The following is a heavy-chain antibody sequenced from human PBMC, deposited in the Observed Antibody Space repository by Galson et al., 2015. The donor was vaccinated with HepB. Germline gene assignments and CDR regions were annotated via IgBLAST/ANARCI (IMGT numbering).Heavy chain of an antibody. CDR3: ARERHRSTYTPNWFDP. D-gene: IGHD2-2*01. J-gene: IGHJ5*02. CDR1: GFTFSSNW. V-gene: IGHV3-74*01. CDR2: INGDASST. Sequence: SLRLSCAASGFTFSSNWMHWVRQAPGKGLEWVSRINGDASSTIYADSVQGRFTISRDNAGNTLYLQLNSLSAEDTAVYYCARERHRSTYTPNWFDPWGQGTLVTVSS.